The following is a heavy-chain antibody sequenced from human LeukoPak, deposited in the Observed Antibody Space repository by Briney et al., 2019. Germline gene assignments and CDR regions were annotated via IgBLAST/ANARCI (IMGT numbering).Heavy chain of an antibody. CDR3: ARHQWVPAFDI. CDR1: GFTVSSNY. Sequence: PGGSLRLSCAASGFTVSSNYMSWVRQAPRKGLEWLGDVYYSGSTNYNPSLTSRVSISIDTSKNQFSLKLSSVPAAHTAVYYCARHQWVPAFDIWGQGTMVTVSS. V-gene: IGHV4-59*08. CDR2: VYYSGST. D-gene: IGHD1-26*01. J-gene: IGHJ3*02.